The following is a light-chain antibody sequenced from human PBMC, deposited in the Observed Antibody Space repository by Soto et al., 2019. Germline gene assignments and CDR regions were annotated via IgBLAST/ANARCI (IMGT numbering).Light chain of an antibody. Sequence: IVLTQSPDTLSLSPWERATLSCRASQTGSNSYLAWYQQKSGQAPRLLIYGVSTRATGTPDRFSGSGSGTEFTLTIRRLEPEDFAVYFCQHYVYPQWTFGPGTKVDIK. V-gene: IGKV3-20*01. CDR3: QHYVYPQWT. CDR1: QTGSNSY. CDR2: GVS. J-gene: IGKJ1*01.